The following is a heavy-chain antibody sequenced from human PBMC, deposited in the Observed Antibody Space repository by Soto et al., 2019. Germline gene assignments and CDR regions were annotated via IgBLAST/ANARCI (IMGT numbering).Heavy chain of an antibody. V-gene: IGHV3-23*01. CDR2: ISGRGGST. CDR1: GFTFSSYA. Sequence: EVQLLESGGGLVQPGGSLRLSCTASGFTFSSYAMSWVRQAPGKGLERVSDISGRGGSTYHEDSVKGRFTISRDTSKTTLFLQMNSLRADDTALYYCAQGSGFRGRQHFDYWGRGNLVTVSS. CDR3: AQGSGFRGRQHFDY. J-gene: IGHJ4*02. D-gene: IGHD3-16*01.